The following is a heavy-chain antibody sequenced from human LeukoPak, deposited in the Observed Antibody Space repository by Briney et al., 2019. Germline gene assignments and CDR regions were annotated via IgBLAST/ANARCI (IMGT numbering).Heavy chain of an antibody. CDR2: IGTAGDT. V-gene: IGHV3-13*01. CDR3: ARGALSGYDFDY. D-gene: IGHD5-12*01. Sequence: PGGSLRLSCAASGFTFSSYDMHWVRQATGKGLEWVSAIGTAGDTYYPGSVKGRFTISRENAKNSLYLQMISLRAGDTAVYYCARGALSGYDFDYWGQGTLVTVSS. J-gene: IGHJ4*02. CDR1: GFTFSSYD.